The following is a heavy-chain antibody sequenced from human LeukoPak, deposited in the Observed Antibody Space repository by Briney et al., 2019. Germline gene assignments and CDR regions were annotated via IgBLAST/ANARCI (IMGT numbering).Heavy chain of an antibody. CDR1: GGSISSNN. J-gene: IGHJ4*02. CDR3: ARGRWELLDS. CDR2: IYYSGST. V-gene: IGHV4-59*01. Sequence: PSETLSLTCTVSGGSISSNNWSWIRQPPGEGLEWIGYIYYSGSTGYNPSLKSRVTISVDTSKNPFSLKMTSVTAADTAVYYCARGRWELLDSWGQGTLVTVSS. D-gene: IGHD3-10*01.